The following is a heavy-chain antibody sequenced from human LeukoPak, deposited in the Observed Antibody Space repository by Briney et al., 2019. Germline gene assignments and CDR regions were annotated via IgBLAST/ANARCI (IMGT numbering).Heavy chain of an antibody. CDR1: GGSFSGYY. CDR2: INHSGST. Sequence: PSETLSLTCAVYGGSFSGYYWSWIRQPPGKGLEWIGEINHSGSTNYNPPLKSRVTISVDTSKNQFSLKLSSVTAADTAVYYCATAEYGSGSYYNRPFDYWGQGTLATVSS. J-gene: IGHJ4*02. V-gene: IGHV4-34*01. D-gene: IGHD3-10*01. CDR3: ATAEYGSGSYYNRPFDY.